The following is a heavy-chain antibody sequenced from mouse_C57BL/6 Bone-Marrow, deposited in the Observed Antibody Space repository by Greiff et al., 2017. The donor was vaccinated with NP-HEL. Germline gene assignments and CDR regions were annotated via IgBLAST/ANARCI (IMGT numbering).Heavy chain of an antibody. CDR3: ARVSTIVKWFTS. CDR1: GYTFTSYW. V-gene: IGHV1-59*01. CDR2: IDPSDSYT. Sequence: QVQLQQSGAELVRPGTSVKLSCKASGYTFTSYWMHWVQQRPGQGLEWIGVIDPSDSYTNYNQKFKGKATLTVDTSSSTAYMQLSSMTSEDSAVYYCARVSTIVKWFTSWGKGTLVTASA. D-gene: IGHD2-12*01. J-gene: IGHJ3*01.